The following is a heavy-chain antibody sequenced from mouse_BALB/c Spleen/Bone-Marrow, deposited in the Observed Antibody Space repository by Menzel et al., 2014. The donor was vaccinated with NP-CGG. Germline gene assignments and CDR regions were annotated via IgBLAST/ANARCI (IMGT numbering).Heavy chain of an antibody. CDR2: ILPGSGTA. CDR3: ARASVVPYYFDF. CDR1: GYTFSNYW. D-gene: IGHD1-1*01. J-gene: IGHJ2*01. V-gene: IGHV1-9*01. Sequence: QVQLQQSGAELMKPGASVKISCKATGYTFSNYWIDWVKQRPGHGLEWTGEILPGSGTANYNEKFKGKATFTADTSSNTAYMQLSSLTSEDSALYYCARASVVPYYFDFWGQGTTLTVSS.